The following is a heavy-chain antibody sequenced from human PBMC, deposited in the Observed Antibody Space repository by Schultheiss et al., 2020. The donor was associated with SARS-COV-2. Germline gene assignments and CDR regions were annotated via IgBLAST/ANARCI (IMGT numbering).Heavy chain of an antibody. V-gene: IGHV3-33*08. CDR1: GFTFSSYW. Sequence: GESLKISCAASGFTFSSYWMSWVRQAPGKGLEWVAVIWYDGSNKYYADSVKGRFTISRDNSKNTLYLQMNSLRAEDTAVYYCARDPTSSSSFTNQPLYYFDYWGQGTLVTVSS. J-gene: IGHJ4*02. D-gene: IGHD6-6*01. CDR3: ARDPTSSSSFTNQPLYYFDY. CDR2: IWYDGSNK.